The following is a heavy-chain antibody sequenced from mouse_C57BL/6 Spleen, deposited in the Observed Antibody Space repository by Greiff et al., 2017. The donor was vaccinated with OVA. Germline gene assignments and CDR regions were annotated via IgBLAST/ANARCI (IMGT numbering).Heavy chain of an antibody. CDR1: GYTFTTYP. J-gene: IGHJ1*03. CDR2: FHPYNGDT. CDR3: ARRGLRGWYFDV. V-gene: IGHV1-47*01. Sequence: VQLQQSGAELVKPGASVKLSCKASGYTFTTYPIEWMKQNPGQSLEWIGNFHPYNGDTKYNEKFKGKATLTVEKSSGTVYLGLSRLTSDAVAVYDCARRGLRGWYFDVWGTGTTVTVSS. D-gene: IGHD2-4*01.